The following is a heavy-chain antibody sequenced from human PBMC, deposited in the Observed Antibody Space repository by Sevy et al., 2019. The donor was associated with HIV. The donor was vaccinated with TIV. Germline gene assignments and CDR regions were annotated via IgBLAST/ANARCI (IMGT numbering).Heavy chain of an antibody. V-gene: IGHV1-2*02. CDR1: GHTFSDYY. J-gene: IGHJ4*02. CDR3: ATEYSYDY. Sequence: ASVKVSCKASGHTFSDYYIQWVRQAPGQGLEWMGWINSNSDAISYAQKFQGRVTMTSDTSISTVYMELSRLRSDDTAVYYCATEYSYDYWGQGTLVTVSS. CDR2: INSNSDAI. D-gene: IGHD4-4*01.